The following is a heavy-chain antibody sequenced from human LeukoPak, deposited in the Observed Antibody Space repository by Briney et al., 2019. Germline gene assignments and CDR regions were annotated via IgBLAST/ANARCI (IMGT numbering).Heavy chain of an antibody. CDR3: ARDPYFYGSGNYVPGFPDY. CDR1: GFTFSIYE. J-gene: IGHJ4*02. CDR2: ISSSRSNTV. V-gene: IGHV3-48*03. Sequence: GGSLRLSCAASGFTFSIYEMNWVRQAPGKGLEWVSYISSSRSNTVYYADSVKGRFTISRDDAKNSLYLQMNSLRAEDTAVYYCARDPYFYGSGNYVPGFPDYWGQGTLVTVSS. D-gene: IGHD3-10*01.